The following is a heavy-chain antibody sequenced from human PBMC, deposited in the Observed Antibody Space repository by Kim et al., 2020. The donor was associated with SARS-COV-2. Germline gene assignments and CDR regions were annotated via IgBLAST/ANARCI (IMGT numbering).Heavy chain of an antibody. D-gene: IGHD3-22*01. J-gene: IGHJ4*02. Sequence: VEGRFTISRDNSKTTLFLQMNSLRTEDTALYYCVKEAAFTTIVVDYYFDYWGQGTLVTVSS. CDR3: VKEAAFTTIVVDYYFDY. V-gene: IGHV3-30*02.